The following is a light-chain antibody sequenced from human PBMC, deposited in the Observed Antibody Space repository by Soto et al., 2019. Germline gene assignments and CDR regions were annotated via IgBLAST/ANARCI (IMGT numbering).Light chain of an antibody. V-gene: IGLV1-47*01. CDR2: MND. CDR1: TSNILRNY. J-gene: IGLJ1*01. CDR3: ASWDDSLSGYV. Sequence: QAEVTQPPSASGNPGQRLTISCSGSTSNILRNYVYWYRQLPGTAPRLLISMNDQRPSGVPDRFSGSKSGTSASLAISGLRSEDEADYYCASWDDSLSGYVFGTGTKLTVL.